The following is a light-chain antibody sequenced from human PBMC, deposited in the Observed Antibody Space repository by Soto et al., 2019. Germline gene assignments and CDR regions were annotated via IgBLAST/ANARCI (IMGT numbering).Light chain of an antibody. CDR3: LLYYGGVRV. V-gene: IGLV7-43*01. Sequence: QAVVTQEPSLSVSPGGTVTLTCASSTGAVTSTFYPNWFQQKHGQPPRSLIYSTSNRHPWTPARFSGSLLGVKAALTLSNVQPEDEADYYCLLYYGGVRVFGGGTKLTVL. CDR2: STS. J-gene: IGLJ2*01. CDR1: TGAVTSTFY.